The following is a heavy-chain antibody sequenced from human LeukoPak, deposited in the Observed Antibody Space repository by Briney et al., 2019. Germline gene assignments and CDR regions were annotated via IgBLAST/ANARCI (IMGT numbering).Heavy chain of an antibody. V-gene: IGHV4-34*01. CDR3: ARGGGGWLPFDF. D-gene: IGHD5-24*01. J-gene: IGHJ4*02. Sequence: SETLSLTCAVYGGSFSGYYWSWIRQPPGKGLEWIGEINHSGSTNYNPSLKSRVTISVDTSKNQFSLKLSSVTAADTAVYYCARGGGGWLPFDFWGQGTLVTVSS. CDR1: GGSFSGYY. CDR2: INHSGST.